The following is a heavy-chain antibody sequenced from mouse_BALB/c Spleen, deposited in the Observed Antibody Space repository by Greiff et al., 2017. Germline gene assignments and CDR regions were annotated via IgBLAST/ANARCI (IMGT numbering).Heavy chain of an antibody. CDR2: IWSGGST. CDR3: AREGLYYRRGFDY. CDR1: GFSLTSYG. Sequence: VKLVESGPGLVQPSQSLSITCTVSGFSLTSYGVHWVLQSPGKGLEWLGVIWSGGSTDYNAAFISRLSISKDNSKSQVFFKMNSLQANDTAIYYCAREGLYYRRGFDYWGQGTTLTVSS. D-gene: IGHD2-14*01. J-gene: IGHJ2*01. V-gene: IGHV2-2*02.